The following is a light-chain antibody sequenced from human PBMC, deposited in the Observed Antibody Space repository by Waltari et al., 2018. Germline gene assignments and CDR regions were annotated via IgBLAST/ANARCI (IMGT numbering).Light chain of an antibody. Sequence: QSALTQPRSVSGSPGQPVTISCTATSSEIGGYDFVPWYQQSPGKAPKLIIYDVNKRPPGVPDRFSGSKSGNTASLTISGLLNEDEADYYCCSYAGADTSVVFGGGTTLTVL. CDR1: SSEIGGYDF. V-gene: IGLV2-11*01. CDR2: DVN. J-gene: IGLJ2*01. CDR3: CSYAGADTSVV.